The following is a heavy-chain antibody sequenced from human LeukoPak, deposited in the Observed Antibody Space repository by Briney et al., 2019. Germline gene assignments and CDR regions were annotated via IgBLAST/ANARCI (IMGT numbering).Heavy chain of an antibody. J-gene: IGHJ4*02. Sequence: GGSLRLSCAASGFTFSSYGMHWVRQAPGKGLEWVAFIRYDGSNKYYADSVKGRFTISRDNSKNTVYLQMNSLRAEDTAVYYCAKGPIWFGELSSLLFDYWGQGTLVTVSS. D-gene: IGHD3-10*01. CDR2: IRYDGSNK. V-gene: IGHV3-30*02. CDR3: AKGPIWFGELSSLLFDY. CDR1: GFTFSSYG.